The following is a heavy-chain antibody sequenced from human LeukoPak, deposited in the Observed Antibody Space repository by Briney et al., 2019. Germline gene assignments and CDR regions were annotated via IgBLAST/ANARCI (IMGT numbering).Heavy chain of an antibody. J-gene: IGHJ4*02. Sequence: SETLSLTCSVSGYSISNAYYWGWIRQPPGKGLEWIGSIYYSGSIFYNPSLKSRVTISIDTSKNHFSLKLSSVTAADTAVYYCASTSFDYYGSGSYSVDYWGQGALVTVSS. D-gene: IGHD3-10*01. CDR1: GYSISNAYY. CDR2: IYYSGSI. V-gene: IGHV4-38-2*02. CDR3: ASTSFDYYGSGSYSVDY.